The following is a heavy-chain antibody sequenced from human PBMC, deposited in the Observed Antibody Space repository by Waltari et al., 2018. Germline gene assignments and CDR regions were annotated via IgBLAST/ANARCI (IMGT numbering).Heavy chain of an antibody. V-gene: IGHV4-39*07. CDR3: ARDNRYSSSWYYNWFDP. D-gene: IGHD6-13*01. Sequence: QLQLQESGPGLVKPSETLSLTCTVSGGSISSSSYYWGGLRQPPGKGLEWIGSIYYSGSTYYNPSLKSRVTISVDTSKNQFSLKLSSVTAADTAVYYCARDNRYSSSWYYNWFDPWGQGTLVTVSS. CDR1: GGSISSSSYY. J-gene: IGHJ5*02. CDR2: IYYSGST.